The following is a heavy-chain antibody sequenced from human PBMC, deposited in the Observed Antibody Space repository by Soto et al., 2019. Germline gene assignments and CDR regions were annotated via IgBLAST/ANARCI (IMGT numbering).Heavy chain of an antibody. Sequence: ASMKVSCKASGYTFTSYYMHWVRQAPGQRLERIGIINPSGGSASYAQKFQGRVTMTRDTSTSTVYMELSSLRSEDTAVYYCARDLYYGSGSYSSWFDPWGQGTLVTVSS. CDR2: INPSGGSA. V-gene: IGHV1-46*01. CDR3: ARDLYYGSGSYSSWFDP. CDR1: GYTFTSYY. J-gene: IGHJ5*02. D-gene: IGHD3-10*01.